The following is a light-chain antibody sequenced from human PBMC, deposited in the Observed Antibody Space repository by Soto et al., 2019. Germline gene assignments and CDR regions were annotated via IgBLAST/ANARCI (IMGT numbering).Light chain of an antibody. V-gene: IGKV1-9*01. J-gene: IGKJ4*01. CDR2: AAS. CDR3: QQLNSYPLT. Sequence: ILLTQSPSSLSASVGDRVTITCRASQCIGSYLAWYQQKPGKAPKLLLYAASTLQSEVPSSFSGSGSGTDFTFTISSLQPEDFATYDCQQLNSYPLTFGGGTKVEIK. CDR1: QCIGSY.